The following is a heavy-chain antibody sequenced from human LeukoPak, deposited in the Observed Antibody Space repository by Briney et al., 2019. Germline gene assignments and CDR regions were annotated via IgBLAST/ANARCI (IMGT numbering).Heavy chain of an antibody. CDR2: INHSGST. J-gene: IGHJ5*02. V-gene: IGHV4-34*01. CDR1: GGSFSGYY. Sequence: SETLSLTCAVYGGSFSGYYWSWIRQPPGKGLEWIGEINHSGSTNYNPSLKSRVTISVDTSKNQFSLKLSSVTAADTAVYYCAREYYDILTGHRFDPWGQGTLVTVSS. D-gene: IGHD3-9*01. CDR3: AREYYDILTGHRFDP.